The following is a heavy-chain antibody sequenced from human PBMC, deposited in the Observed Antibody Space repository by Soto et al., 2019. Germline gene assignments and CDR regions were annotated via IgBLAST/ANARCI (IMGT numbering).Heavy chain of an antibody. D-gene: IGHD3-3*01. CDR1: GFTFSTYA. CDR3: ADGGEWSFNFVY. Sequence: GGSLRLSCAASGFTFSTYAMSWVRQAPGKGLEWVAGISASGDNSYYADSVKGRFTISRDNSKGTLYLQMNNLRAEDTAVYYCADGGEWSFNFVYRGQGTLVTVSS. CDR2: ISASGDNS. J-gene: IGHJ4*02. V-gene: IGHV3-23*01.